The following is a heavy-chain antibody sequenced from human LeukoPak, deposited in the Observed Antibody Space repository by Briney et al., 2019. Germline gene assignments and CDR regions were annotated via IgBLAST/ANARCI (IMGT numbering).Heavy chain of an antibody. CDR1: GGSISSGDYY. CDR3: AREVVSMIEVGYFDY. Sequence: PSETLSLTCTVSGGSISSGDYYWSWIRQPPGKGLEWIGYIYYSGSTYYNPSLKSRVTISVDTSKNQFSLKLRSVTAADTAVYYCAREVVSMIEVGYFDYWGQGTLVTVSS. D-gene: IGHD3-22*01. J-gene: IGHJ4*02. V-gene: IGHV4-30-4*01. CDR2: IYYSGST.